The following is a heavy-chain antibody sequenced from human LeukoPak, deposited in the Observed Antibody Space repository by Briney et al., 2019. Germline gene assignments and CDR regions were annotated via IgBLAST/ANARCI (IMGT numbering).Heavy chain of an antibody. J-gene: IGHJ5*02. V-gene: IGHV1-69*05. CDR2: IIPIFGTA. Sequence: GASVKVSCKASGGTFSSYAISWVRQAPGQGLEWIGGIIPIFGTANYAQKFQGRVTITTDESTSTAYMELSSLRSEDTAVYYCARGAVEYDSSGYYYNWFDPWGQGTLVTVSS. CDR3: ARGAVEYDSSGYYYNWFDP. D-gene: IGHD3-22*01. CDR1: GGTFSSYA.